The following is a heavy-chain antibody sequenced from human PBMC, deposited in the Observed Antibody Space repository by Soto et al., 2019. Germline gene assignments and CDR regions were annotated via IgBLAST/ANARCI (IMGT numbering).Heavy chain of an antibody. CDR3: ARALRNSLLRRYWYFDL. D-gene: IGHD3-22*01. V-gene: IGHV3-48*02. J-gene: IGHJ2*01. CDR2: ISSSSSTI. CDR1: GFTFSSYS. Sequence: PGGSLRLSCAASGFTFSSYSMNWVRQAPGKGLEWVSYISSSSSTIYYADSVKGRFTISRDNAKNSLYLQMNSLRDEDTAVYYCARALRNSLLRRYWYFDLWGRGTLVTVSS.